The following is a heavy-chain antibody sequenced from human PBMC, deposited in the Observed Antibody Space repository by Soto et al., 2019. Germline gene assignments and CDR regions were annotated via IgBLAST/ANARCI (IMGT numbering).Heavy chain of an antibody. CDR2: ISYDGSNK. CDR1: GFTFSSYG. CDR3: AKDLTIFGVVTTGY. J-gene: IGHJ4*02. D-gene: IGHD3-3*01. V-gene: IGHV3-30*18. Sequence: GGSLRLSCAASGFTFSSYGMHWVRQAPGKGLEWVAVISYDGSNKYYADSVKGRFTISRDNSKNTLYLQMNSLRAEDTAVYYCAKDLTIFGVVTTGYWGQGTLVTVSS.